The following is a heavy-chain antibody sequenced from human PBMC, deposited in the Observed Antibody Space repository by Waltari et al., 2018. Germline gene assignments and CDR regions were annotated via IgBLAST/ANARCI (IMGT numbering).Heavy chain of an antibody. CDR3: ARPNFDVWSRGYYFDY. D-gene: IGHD3-3*01. CDR2: IFSNDDK. Sequence: QVTLKESGPVLVKPTETLTLTCSVSGFSFTNGRMGVSWIRQAPGKALEWLASIFSNDDKSYSASLHSRLTISKDTSKSQVVLIMTNLDPVDTATYYCARPNFDVWSRGYYFDYWGQGMLVTVSS. J-gene: IGHJ4*02. CDR1: GFSFTNGRMG. V-gene: IGHV2-26*01.